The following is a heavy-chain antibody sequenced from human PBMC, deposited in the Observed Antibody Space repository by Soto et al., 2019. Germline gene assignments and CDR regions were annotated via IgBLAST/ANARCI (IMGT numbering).Heavy chain of an antibody. J-gene: IGHJ5*02. V-gene: IGHV3-48*02. Sequence: EVELVESGGDLVQPGGSLRLSCAASGFTFSRYSMNWVRLAPGKGLEWLSYISDNSTTKYYADSVKGRFIISRDNAQSTLYLQMNSLRDEDTAMYFCARGRFGAPRNWLEPWGQGTLVTVSS. CDR2: ISDNSTTK. D-gene: IGHD3-10*01. CDR3: ARGRFGAPRNWLEP. CDR1: GFTFSRYS.